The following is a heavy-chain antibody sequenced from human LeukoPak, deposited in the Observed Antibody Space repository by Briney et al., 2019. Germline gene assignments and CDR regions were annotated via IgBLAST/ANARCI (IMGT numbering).Heavy chain of an antibody. D-gene: IGHD3-22*01. CDR3: AKGIHSTGYYPFDY. CDR1: GFTFSSYA. V-gene: IGHV3-23*01. J-gene: IGHJ4*02. Sequence: PGGSLRLSCAASGFTFSSYAMSWVRQAPGKGLEWVSGIGESGDNTYYADSVKGRFTISRDTSKSTLNLQLNSLRAEDTAIYYCAKGIHSTGYYPFDYWGQGTLVTVSS. CDR2: IGESGDNT.